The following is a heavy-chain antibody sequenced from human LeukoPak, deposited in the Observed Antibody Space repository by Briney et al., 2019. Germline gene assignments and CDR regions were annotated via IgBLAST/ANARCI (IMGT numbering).Heavy chain of an antibody. CDR2: INHSGST. CDR3: ARVRGSSGSYEYYHYMDV. J-gene: IGHJ6*03. V-gene: IGHV4-34*01. Sequence: SETLSLTCAVSGGSFSAYYWSWIRQSPVKGLEWIGQINHSGSTNYNPSLKSRVTMSVDTSKKQFSLKLSSVTAADTAVYYCARVRGSSGSYEYYHYMDVWGKGTTVTISS. D-gene: IGHD1-26*01. CDR1: GGSFSAYY.